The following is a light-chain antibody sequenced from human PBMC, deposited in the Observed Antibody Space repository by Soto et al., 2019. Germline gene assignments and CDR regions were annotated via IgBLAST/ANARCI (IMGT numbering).Light chain of an antibody. Sequence: EIVLTQSPATLSLSPGERATLSCGACQSVSSYLAWYQQKPGQAPRLLIYDASNRATGIPARFSGSGSGTDFTLTISRLEPEDFAVYYCQQRSNWPPLFTFGPGTKVDIK. J-gene: IGKJ3*01. CDR2: DAS. CDR3: QQRSNWPPLFT. V-gene: IGKV3-11*01. CDR1: QSVSSY.